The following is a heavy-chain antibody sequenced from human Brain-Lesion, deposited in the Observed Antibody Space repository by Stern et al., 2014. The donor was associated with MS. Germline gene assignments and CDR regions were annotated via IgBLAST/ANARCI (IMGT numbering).Heavy chain of an antibody. V-gene: IGHV4-31*03. D-gene: IGHD3-3*01. J-gene: IGHJ4*02. CDR2: IYHGGST. CDR1: GGSISSGNYY. CDR3: ARGSREVLLPRFYFDY. Sequence: QLQLQESGPGLVKPSQTLSLTCTVSGGSISSGNYYWSWIRQHPGKGLEWIGSIYHGGSTYYNPPLKSRVTTSIDTSKNQFSLKLSSVTAADTAVYYCARGSREVLLPRFYFDYWGQGTLVTVSS.